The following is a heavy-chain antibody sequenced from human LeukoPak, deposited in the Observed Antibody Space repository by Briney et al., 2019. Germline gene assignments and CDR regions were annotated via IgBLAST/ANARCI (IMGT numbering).Heavy chain of an antibody. CDR3: ARVIGGDYGLDWFNP. CDR2: IYYSGST. Sequence: PSETLSLTCTVSGGSISSYYWSWIRQPPGKGLEWIGYIYYSGSTNYNPSLKSRVTISVDTSKNQFSLKLSSVTAADTAVYYCARVIGGDYGLDWFNPWGQGTLVTVSS. D-gene: IGHD4-17*01. J-gene: IGHJ5*02. V-gene: IGHV4-59*01. CDR1: GGSISSYY.